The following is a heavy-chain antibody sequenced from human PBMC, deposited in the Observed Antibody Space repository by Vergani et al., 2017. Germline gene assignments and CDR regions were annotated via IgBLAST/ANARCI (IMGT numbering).Heavy chain of an antibody. D-gene: IGHD1-14*01. J-gene: IGHJ5*02. CDR2: TWYDGNNK. Sequence: QVQLVESGGGVVQPGRSLRLSCAASGFTFNQYGMHWVRQAPGKGLEWVAVTWYDGNNKQYADSVQGRFTISRDNSKSTIYLQMNSLRDVDTGVDYCARDLRLLYNRFDPWGQGTLVAVSS. V-gene: IGHV3-33*01. CDR3: ARDLRLLYNRFDP. CDR1: GFTFNQYG.